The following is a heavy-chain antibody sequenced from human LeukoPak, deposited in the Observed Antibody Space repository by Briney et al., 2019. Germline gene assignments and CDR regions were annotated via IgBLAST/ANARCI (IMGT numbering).Heavy chain of an antibody. J-gene: IGHJ4*02. D-gene: IGHD4-23*01. CDR1: GVTFSSYW. V-gene: IGHV3-74*01. CDR2: IASDGSST. Sequence: GGSLRLSCAASGVTFSSYWMNWVRQAPGKGLGWVSRIASDGSSTTYADSVKGRFSISRDNAKNTLYLQMNSLRVEDTAVYYCARGRPHGNDYWGQGTLVTASS. CDR3: ARGRPHGNDY.